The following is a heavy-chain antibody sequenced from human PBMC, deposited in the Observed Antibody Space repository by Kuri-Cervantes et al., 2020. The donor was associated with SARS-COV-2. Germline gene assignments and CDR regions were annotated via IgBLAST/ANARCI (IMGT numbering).Heavy chain of an antibody. Sequence: LSLTCVASGFTFSSYEMNWVRQAPGKGLEWVSYISSSGSTIYYADSVKGRFTISRDNSKNTLYLQMNSLRAEDTAVYYCARPTYYYGSGSQYYFDYWGQGTLITVSS. CDR3: ARPTYYYGSGSQYYFDY. CDR2: ISSSGSTI. J-gene: IGHJ4*02. CDR1: GFTFSSYE. D-gene: IGHD3-10*01. V-gene: IGHV3-48*03.